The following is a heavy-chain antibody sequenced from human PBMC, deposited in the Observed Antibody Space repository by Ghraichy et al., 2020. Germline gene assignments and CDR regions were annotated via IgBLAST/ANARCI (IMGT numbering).Heavy chain of an antibody. CDR1: GFTFSSYG. J-gene: IGHJ4*02. Sequence: GESLNISCAASGFTFSSYGMHWVRQAPGKGLEWVAVISYDGSNKYYADSVKGRFTISRDNSKNTLYLQMNSLRAEDTAVYYCAKEMQWLVGIYYFDYWGQGTLVTFSS. V-gene: IGHV3-30*18. D-gene: IGHD6-19*01. CDR2: ISYDGSNK. CDR3: AKEMQWLVGIYYFDY.